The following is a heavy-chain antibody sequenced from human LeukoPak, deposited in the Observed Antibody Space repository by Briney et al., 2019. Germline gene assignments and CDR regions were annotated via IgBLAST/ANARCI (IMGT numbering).Heavy chain of an antibody. CDR3: ARNGLGYYYYYMDV. CDR2: INPNSGGT. D-gene: IGHD4-17*01. J-gene: IGHJ6*03. Sequence: ASVKVSCKASGYTFTGYYMHWVRQAPGQGLEWMGRINPNSGGTNYAQKFQGRVTMTRDTSISTAYMELSRLRSDDTAVYYCARNGLGYYYYYMDVWGKGSTVTVSS. CDR1: GYTFTGYY. V-gene: IGHV1-2*06.